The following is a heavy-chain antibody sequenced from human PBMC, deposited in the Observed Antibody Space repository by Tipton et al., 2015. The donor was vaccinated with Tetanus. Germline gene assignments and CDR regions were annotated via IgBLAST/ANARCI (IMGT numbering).Heavy chain of an antibody. CDR1: GFRFSYSG. CDR3: ARVYDIFTGYPLDY. Sequence: GSLRLSCAASGFRFSYSGMHWVRQAPGKGLEWVSYISYGRPIIYYSDSVKGRFTISRDDAKNSVYLQMNSLRAEDTAVYYCARVYDIFTGYPLDYWGQGTLVTVSS. CDR2: ISYGRPII. J-gene: IGHJ4*02. D-gene: IGHD3-9*01. V-gene: IGHV3-48*04.